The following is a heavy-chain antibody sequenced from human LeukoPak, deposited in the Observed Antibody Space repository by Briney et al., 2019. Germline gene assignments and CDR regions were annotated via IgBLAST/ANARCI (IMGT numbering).Heavy chain of an antibody. J-gene: IGHJ4*02. Sequence: PSETLSLTCTVSGGSISSYYWSWIRQPPGKGLEWIGYIYYSGSTNYNPSLKSRATISVDTSKNQFSLKLSSVTAADTAVYYCARLTYYYDSSGPYWGQGTLVTVSS. CDR2: IYYSGST. V-gene: IGHV4-59*08. CDR3: ARLTYYYDSSGPY. CDR1: GGSISSYY. D-gene: IGHD3-22*01.